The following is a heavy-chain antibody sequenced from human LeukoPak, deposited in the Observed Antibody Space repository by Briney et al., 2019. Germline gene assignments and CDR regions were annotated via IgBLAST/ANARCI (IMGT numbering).Heavy chain of an antibody. CDR3: ATEPGSSSSYYMDV. CDR1: GFTFSSYA. CDR2: ISYDGSNK. J-gene: IGHJ6*03. V-gene: IGHV3-30-3*01. D-gene: IGHD6-6*01. Sequence: GGSLRLSCAASGFTFSSYAMHWVRQAPGKGLEWVAVISYDGSNKYYADSVKGRFTISRDNSKNTLYVQMNSLRPEDTAVYYCATEPGSSSSYYMDVWGKGTTVTVSS.